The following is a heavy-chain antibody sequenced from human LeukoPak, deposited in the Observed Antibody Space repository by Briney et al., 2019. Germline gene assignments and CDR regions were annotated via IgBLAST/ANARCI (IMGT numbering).Heavy chain of an antibody. D-gene: IGHD5-24*01. Sequence: SETLSLTCTVSGGSISSGSYYWSWIRQPAGKGLEWIGRIYTSGSTNYNPSLKSRVTISVDTSKNQFSLKLSSVTAADTAVYYCAREVRDGYNYFDYWGQGTLVTVSS. CDR3: AREVRDGYNYFDY. CDR2: IYTSGST. V-gene: IGHV4-61*02. J-gene: IGHJ4*02. CDR1: GGSISSGSYY.